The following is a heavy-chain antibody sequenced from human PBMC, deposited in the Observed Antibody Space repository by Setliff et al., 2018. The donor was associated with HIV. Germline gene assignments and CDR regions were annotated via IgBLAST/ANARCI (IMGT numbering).Heavy chain of an antibody. J-gene: IGHJ6*03. Sequence: SVQVSCKASGGTFSSYPISWVRQAPGQGLEWMGGIIPIFGTTHYAQKFQGRVTVTADESTSTAYMQLSSLRSDDTAVYYCARGRNYDSSGYGDYYYMDVWGKGTTVTVSS. V-gene: IGHV1-69*13. CDR1: GGTFSSYP. D-gene: IGHD3-22*01. CDR3: ARGRNYDSSGYGDYYYMDV. CDR2: IIPIFGTT.